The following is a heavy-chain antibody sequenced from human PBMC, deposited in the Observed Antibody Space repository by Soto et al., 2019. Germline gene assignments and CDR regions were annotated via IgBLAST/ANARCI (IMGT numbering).Heavy chain of an antibody. J-gene: IGHJ4*02. V-gene: IGHV3-7*01. CDR3: EGGHAADY. Sequence: EVQLVESGGGLVQPGGSLRLSCKVSGFIFSSYWMTWVRQAPGKGLEWVANIGQDGSEKYYAASVKGRFTISRDNAKNSLFLQMNSLRVEDTAVYHCEGGHAADYWGQGTLVTVSS. D-gene: IGHD6-13*01. CDR1: GFIFSSYW. CDR2: IGQDGSEK.